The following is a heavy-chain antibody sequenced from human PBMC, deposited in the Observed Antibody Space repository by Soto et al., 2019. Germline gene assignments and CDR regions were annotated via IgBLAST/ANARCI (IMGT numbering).Heavy chain of an antibody. V-gene: IGHV3-30-3*01. D-gene: IGHD6-6*01. CDR1: GFTFSSYA. J-gene: IGHJ4*02. Sequence: GGSLRLSCAASGFTFSSYAMHWVRQAPGKGLEWVAVISYDGSNKYYADSVKGRFTISRDNSKNTLYLQMNGLRAEDTAVYYCARDNVRSSSPDQISYYFDYWGQGTLVTVSS. CDR2: ISYDGSNK. CDR3: ARDNVRSSSPDQISYYFDY.